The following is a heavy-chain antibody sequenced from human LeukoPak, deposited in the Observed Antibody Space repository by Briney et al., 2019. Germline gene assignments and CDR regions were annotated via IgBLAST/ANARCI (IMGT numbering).Heavy chain of an antibody. Sequence: GGSLRLSCAAPGFTFSNYGMHWVRQAPGKGLEWVAVISYDGTNKYYADSVKGRFTISRDNSKNTLSLQMNSLRAEDTAVYYCAKGTGIQLWTTAGDYWGQGTLVAVSS. D-gene: IGHD5-18*01. V-gene: IGHV3-30*18. CDR2: ISYDGTNK. J-gene: IGHJ4*02. CDR3: AKGTGIQLWTTAGDY. CDR1: GFTFSNYG.